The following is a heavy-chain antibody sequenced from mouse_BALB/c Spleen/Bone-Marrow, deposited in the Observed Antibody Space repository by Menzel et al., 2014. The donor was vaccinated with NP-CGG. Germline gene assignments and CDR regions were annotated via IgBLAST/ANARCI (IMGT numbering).Heavy chain of an antibody. CDR2: IYPSTGYT. CDR1: GYTFTSYW. CDR3: ARDDYAY. J-gene: IGHJ3*01. Sequence: VKLMESGAELAKPGASVKMSCKASGYTFTSYWMHWVKQRPGQGLEWIGYIYPSTGYTEHNQKFKDKAIMTADKSSSTAYMQLSSLTSEDSAVYYCARDDYAYWGQGTLVPVSA. D-gene: IGHD2-4*01. V-gene: IGHV1-7*01.